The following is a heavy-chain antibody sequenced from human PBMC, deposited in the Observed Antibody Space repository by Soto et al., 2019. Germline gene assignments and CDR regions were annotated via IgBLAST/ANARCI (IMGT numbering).Heavy chain of an antibody. D-gene: IGHD3-9*01. CDR2: ISWNRGNK. Sequence: EVQLVESGGDLVQPGRSLRLSCAASGFTFDDYAMHWVRQAPGKGLEWVSGISWNRGNKGYADSVKGRFTISRDNAKNFLYLEMNSLRAEDTALYYCAKEAGLVRFCDWLSNGLDVWGQGTAVTVS. J-gene: IGHJ6*02. CDR3: AKEAGLVRFCDWLSNGLDV. CDR1: GFTFDDYA. V-gene: IGHV3-9*01.